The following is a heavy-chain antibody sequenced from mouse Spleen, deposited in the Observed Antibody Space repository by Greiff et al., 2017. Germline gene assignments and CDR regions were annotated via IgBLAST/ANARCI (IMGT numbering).Heavy chain of an antibody. D-gene: IGHD2-2*01. CDR1: GFTFSSYG. Sequence: EVKLMESGGDLVKPGGSLKLSCAASGFTFSSYGMSWVRQTPDKRLEWVATISSGGSYTYYPDSVKGRFTISRDNAKNTLYLQMSSLKSEDTAMYYCARRGYDDWYFDVWGAGTTVTVSS. J-gene: IGHJ1*01. CDR2: ISSGGSYT. V-gene: IGHV5-6*02. CDR3: ARRGYDDWYFDV.